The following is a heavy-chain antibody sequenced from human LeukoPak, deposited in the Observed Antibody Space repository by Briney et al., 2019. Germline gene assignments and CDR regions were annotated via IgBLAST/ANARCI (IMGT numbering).Heavy chain of an antibody. CDR3: AREKYSGTWDY. J-gene: IGHJ4*02. Sequence: GASVKVSCKASGYTFTNYYLHWVRQAPGQGLEWMGWFNPHSGGTNYAQKFQGRVTVTRDTSISTAFMELSRLRSDDTAVYYCAREKYSGTWDYWGQGTLVTVSS. CDR2: FNPHSGGT. CDR1: GYTFTNYY. V-gene: IGHV1-2*02. D-gene: IGHD2-15*01.